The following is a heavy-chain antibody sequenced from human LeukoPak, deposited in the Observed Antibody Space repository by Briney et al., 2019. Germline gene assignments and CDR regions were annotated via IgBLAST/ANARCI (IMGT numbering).Heavy chain of an antibody. Sequence: GGSLRLSCAASGFTFSSYAMSWVRKAPGKGLEWVSAISGSGGSTYYADSVKGRFTISRDNSKNTLYLQMNSLRAEDTAVYYCATIFGVVTTFDYWGQGTLVTVSS. CDR1: GFTFSSYA. D-gene: IGHD3-3*01. J-gene: IGHJ4*02. V-gene: IGHV3-23*01. CDR2: ISGSGGST. CDR3: ATIFGVVTTFDY.